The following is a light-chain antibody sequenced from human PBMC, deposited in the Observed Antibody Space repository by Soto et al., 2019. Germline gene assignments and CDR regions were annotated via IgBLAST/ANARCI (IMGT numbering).Light chain of an antibody. CDR1: SSDVGGYNY. V-gene: IGLV2-14*01. Sequence: QSVLTQPASVSGSPGQSITISCTGTSSDVGGYNYVSWYQQHPGKAPKLMIYEVSNRPSGVSNRFSGSKSGNTASLTFSGLQAEDEADYYCSSYTSSTLYVFGTGTKVTVL. J-gene: IGLJ1*01. CDR3: SSYTSSTLYV. CDR2: EVS.